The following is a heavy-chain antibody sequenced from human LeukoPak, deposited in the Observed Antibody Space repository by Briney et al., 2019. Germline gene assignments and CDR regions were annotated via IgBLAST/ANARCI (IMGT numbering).Heavy chain of an antibody. V-gene: IGHV1-18*01. CDR3: ARATGYYDSSGSPNWFDP. CDR1: GYTFINYG. Sequence: VASVKVSCKASGYTFINYGITWVRRAPGQGLEWMGWISAYNGDTNYVQKLQGRVTMTTDTSTNTAYMELRSLISDDTAVYYCARATGYYDSSGSPNWFDPWRQGTLATDSS. D-gene: IGHD3-22*01. J-gene: IGHJ5*02. CDR2: ISAYNGDT.